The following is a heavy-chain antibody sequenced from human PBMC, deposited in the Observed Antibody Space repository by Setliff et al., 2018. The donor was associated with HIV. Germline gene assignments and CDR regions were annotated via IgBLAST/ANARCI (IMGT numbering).Heavy chain of an antibody. CDR1: RYSFTNYW. CDR2: IYPGDSDT. Sequence: GESLKISCKGSRYSFTNYWIAWVRQMPGKGLDWMGIIYPGDSDTKYSPSFQGQVTISADKSINTAYLQCSSLKASDTAMYYCARLGGICSGGSCTALAYTMDVWGQGTTVTVSS. D-gene: IGHD2-15*01. CDR3: ARLGGICSGGSCTALAYTMDV. J-gene: IGHJ6*02. V-gene: IGHV5-51*01.